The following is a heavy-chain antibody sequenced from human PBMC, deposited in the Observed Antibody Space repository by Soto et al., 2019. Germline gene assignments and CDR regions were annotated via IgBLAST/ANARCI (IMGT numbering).Heavy chain of an antibody. CDR1: GGSISSSSYY. CDR2: IHYSGST. D-gene: IGHD3-22*01. J-gene: IGHJ4*02. Sequence: SSETLSLTCTVSGGSISSSSYYWGWIRQPPGKGLEWIGSIHYSGSTYYNPSLKSRVTISVDTSKNQFSLKLSSVTAADTAVYYCARLVYYYDSSGYNADYWGQGTLVTVSS. V-gene: IGHV4-39*01. CDR3: ARLVYYYDSSGYNADY.